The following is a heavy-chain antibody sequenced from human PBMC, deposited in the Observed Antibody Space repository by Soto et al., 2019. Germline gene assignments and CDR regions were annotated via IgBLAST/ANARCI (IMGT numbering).Heavy chain of an antibody. CDR3: ARNYYYFWSGSSPNMDV. Sequence: DSVKVSCKASGYTFTSYDINWVRQATGQGLEWMGWMNPNSGNTGYAQKFQGRVTMTRNTSTSTAYMELSSLRSEDTAVYYCARNYYYFWSGSSPNMDVCGKLTTVPVSS. D-gene: IGHD3-3*01. CDR1: GYTFTSYD. J-gene: IGHJ6*03. V-gene: IGHV1-8*01. CDR2: MNPNSGNT.